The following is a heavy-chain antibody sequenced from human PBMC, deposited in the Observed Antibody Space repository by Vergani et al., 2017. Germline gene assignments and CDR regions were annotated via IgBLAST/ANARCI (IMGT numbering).Heavy chain of an antibody. CDR1: GFTFDDYA. J-gene: IGHJ4*02. Sequence: EVQLVESGGGLVQPGRSLRLSCAASGFTFDDYAMHWVRQAPGKGLEWVSGISWNSGSIGYADSVKGRFTISRDNAKNSLYLQMNSLRAEDTAVYYCARDYYYDSSGYYRDYSAVYYFDYWGQGTLVTVSS. CDR3: ARDYYYDSSGYYRDYSAVYYFDY. D-gene: IGHD3-22*01. CDR2: ISWNSGSI. V-gene: IGHV3-9*01.